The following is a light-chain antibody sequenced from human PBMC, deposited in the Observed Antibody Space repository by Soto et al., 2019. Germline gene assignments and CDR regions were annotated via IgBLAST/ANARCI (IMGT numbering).Light chain of an antibody. CDR3: QQYNNWPTWT. V-gene: IGKV3-15*01. CDR1: QSVSSN. J-gene: IGKJ1*01. Sequence: IVMTQSPATPSVSPGERATLSCRASQSVSSNLAWYQQKPGQAPRLLIYAASTRATGIPARFSGSGSGTEFTLTISSLQSEDFAVYYCQQYNNWPTWTFGQGTKVDI. CDR2: AAS.